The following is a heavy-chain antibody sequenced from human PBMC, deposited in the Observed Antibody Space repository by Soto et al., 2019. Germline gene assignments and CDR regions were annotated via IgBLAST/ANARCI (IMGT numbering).Heavy chain of an antibody. CDR2: ISSSSSYI. CDR3: ARDRLVAMWAVAREGYFDY. D-gene: IGHD6-19*01. V-gene: IGHV3-21*01. CDR1: GFTFSSYS. J-gene: IGHJ4*02. Sequence: EVQLVESGGGLVKPGGSLRLSCAASGFTFSSYSMNWVRQAPGKGLEWVSSISSSSSYIYYADSVKGRFTISRDNAKNSLYLQMNSLRAEDTAVYYCARDRLVAMWAVAREGYFDYWGQGTLVTVSS.